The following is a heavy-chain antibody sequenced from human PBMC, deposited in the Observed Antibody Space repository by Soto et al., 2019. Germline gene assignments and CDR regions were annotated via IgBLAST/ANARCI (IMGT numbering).Heavy chain of an antibody. CDR2: ISGSGGIT. J-gene: IGHJ4*02. Sequence: GSLILSSASSGFTFCDHAMSLVRQAPGKGLEWVSVISGSGGITYYEDSVRGRFTISRDNSKNTLYLQMSSLRADDSAVYYCARGSKDSYPGSRVFDLWGRGTLVTVSS. V-gene: IGHV3-23*01. CDR3: ARGSKDSYPGSRVFDL. D-gene: IGHD3-10*01. CDR1: GFTFCDHA.